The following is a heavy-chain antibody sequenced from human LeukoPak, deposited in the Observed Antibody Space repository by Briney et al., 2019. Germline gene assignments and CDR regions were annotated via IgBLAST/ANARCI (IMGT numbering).Heavy chain of an antibody. J-gene: IGHJ3*02. CDR1: GFTFSSHG. V-gene: IGHV3-30*18. Sequence: PGGALRLSCAASGFTFSSHGMHWVRQAPGKGLEGVAVISCDGSNKYYADSVKGRFTISRDNSKNTLYLQMNSLRAEVTAVYYCAKVSVLRYFEWSNDCFDSWGQATMVTVCS. CDR3: AKVSVLRYFEWSNDCFDS. CDR2: ISCDGSNK. D-gene: IGHD3-9*01.